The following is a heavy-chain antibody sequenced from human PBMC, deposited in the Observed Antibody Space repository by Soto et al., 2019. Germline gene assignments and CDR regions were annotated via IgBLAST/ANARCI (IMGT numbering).Heavy chain of an antibody. CDR1: GFTFSSYG. J-gene: IGHJ6*02. Sequence: GGSLRLSCAASGFTFSSYGMHWVRQAPGKGLEWVAVIWYDGSNKYYADSVKGRFTISRDNSKNTLYLQMNSLRAEDKGVYYCARAQMSGSCSGGSCYGQVIDYGIDVWGQGTTVTVSS. D-gene: IGHD2-15*01. CDR2: IWYDGSNK. V-gene: IGHV3-33*01. CDR3: ARAQMSGSCSGGSCYGQVIDYGIDV.